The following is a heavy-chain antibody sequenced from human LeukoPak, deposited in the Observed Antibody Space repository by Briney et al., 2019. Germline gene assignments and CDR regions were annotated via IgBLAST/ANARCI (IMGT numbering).Heavy chain of an antibody. CDR1: GFTFRSYG. J-gene: IGHJ4*02. CDR2: ISYDGSNK. Sequence: GGSLRLSCAASGFTFRSYGMHWVRQAPGKGLEWVAVISYDGSNKYYADSVKGRFTISRDNSKNTLYLQMNSLRAEDTAVYYCAKDQWQFWGQGTLVTVSS. V-gene: IGHV3-30*18. CDR3: AKDQWQF. D-gene: IGHD6-19*01.